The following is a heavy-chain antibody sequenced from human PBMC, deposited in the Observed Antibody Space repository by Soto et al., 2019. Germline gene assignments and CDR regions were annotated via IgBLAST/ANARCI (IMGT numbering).Heavy chain of an antibody. CDR2: ILHSGDII. CDR1: GFKFSSYE. CDR3: ATRQSVSYGPLFDL. D-gene: IGHD3-16*01. J-gene: IGHJ1*01. Sequence: EVQLEESGGGLVQPGGSLRLACAGSGFKFSSYEMNWVRQAPGKGLEWLSFILHSGDIIYYADSVKGRFTISRDNAKNLLYLHMNTLKVDDTAIYYCATRQSVSYGPLFDLWGQCTLVTVYS. V-gene: IGHV3-48*03.